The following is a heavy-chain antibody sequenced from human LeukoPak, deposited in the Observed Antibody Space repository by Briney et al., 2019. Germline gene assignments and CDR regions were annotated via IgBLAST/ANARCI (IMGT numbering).Heavy chain of an antibody. D-gene: IGHD3-10*01. V-gene: IGHV1-2*02. CDR3: ARVKYEWELLEARFDY. J-gene: IGHJ4*02. CDR2: INPNSGDT. Sequence: GASVKVSCKASGYTFTGYYMHWGRQAPGQGLEWMGWINPNSGDTNYVEKFQGRVAMARDTSISTAYMELSRLRSDDTAVYYCARVKYEWELLEARFDYWGQGTLVTVSS. CDR1: GYTFTGYY.